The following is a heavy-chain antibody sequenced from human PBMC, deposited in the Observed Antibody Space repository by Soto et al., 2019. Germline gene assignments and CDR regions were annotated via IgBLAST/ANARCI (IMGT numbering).Heavy chain of an antibody. D-gene: IGHD2-8*02. Sequence: EVQLLESGGGLVQPGGSLRLSCAASGFTFNNYAMTWVRQAPGKGLEWVSTISGSDDSTYYADSVKGRLTISRDNSKNALYLQTSSLRAEDTALYHCVKDWTGDTCPCMDVWGQGTTVTVSS. CDR2: ISGSDDST. CDR1: GFTFNNYA. CDR3: VKDWTGDTCPCMDV. J-gene: IGHJ6*01. V-gene: IGHV3-23*01.